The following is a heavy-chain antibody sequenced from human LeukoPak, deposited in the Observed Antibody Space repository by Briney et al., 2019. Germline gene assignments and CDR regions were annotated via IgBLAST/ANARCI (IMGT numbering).Heavy chain of an antibody. CDR2: ISYDGSNK. D-gene: IGHD3-10*01. CDR3: AKDHYYGSGSYSDYFDY. Sequence: PGGSLRLSCAASGFTFSSYGMHWVRQAPGKGLEWVAVISYDGSNKYYADSVKGRFTISRDNSKNTLYLQMNSLRAEDTALYYCAKDHYYGSGSYSDYFDYWGQGTLVTVSS. CDR1: GFTFSSYG. V-gene: IGHV3-30*18. J-gene: IGHJ4*02.